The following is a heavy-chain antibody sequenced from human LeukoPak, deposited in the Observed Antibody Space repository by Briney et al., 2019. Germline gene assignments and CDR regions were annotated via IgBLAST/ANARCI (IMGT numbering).Heavy chain of an antibody. CDR1: GYTFTSYD. Sequence: ASVKVSCKASGYTFTSYDINWVRQATGQGLEWMGWMNPNSGNTGYAQKFQGRVTITADESTSTAYMELSSLRSEDTAVYYCARAAVDIPWVYYYGMDVWGQGTTVTVSS. J-gene: IGHJ6*02. V-gene: IGHV1-8*01. CDR2: MNPNSGNT. D-gene: IGHD5-12*01. CDR3: ARAAVDIPWVYYYGMDV.